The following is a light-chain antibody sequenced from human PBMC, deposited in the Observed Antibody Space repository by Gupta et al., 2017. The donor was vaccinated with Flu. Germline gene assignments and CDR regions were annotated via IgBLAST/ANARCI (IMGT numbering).Light chain of an antibody. Sequence: DIQMTQSPSSLSASVGDRVTITCRASQSMSSYLNWYQQKPGKAPKLLIYAASSWQSGVPSRFSGSGSGTDFTLTISRLQPEDFAAYYCQLGDIDPMHTFGQGAKLEIK. CDR1: QSMSSY. J-gene: IGKJ2*01. CDR3: QLGDIDPMHT. CDR2: AAS. V-gene: IGKV1-39*01.